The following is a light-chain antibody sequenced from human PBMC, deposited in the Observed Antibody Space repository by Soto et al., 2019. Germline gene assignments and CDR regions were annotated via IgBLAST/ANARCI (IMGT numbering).Light chain of an antibody. J-gene: IGLJ1*01. CDR2: SND. CDR3: ATWDDSLDGRV. Sequence: QSVLTQPPSASGTPGQRVTISCYGSSSNIGGNTVNWYQQLPGAAPKLLIYSNDQRPSGVPDRFSGSKSGTSASLAISGLQSEDEADYYCATWDDSLDGRVFXAGTKVTVL. V-gene: IGLV1-44*01. CDR1: SSNIGGNT.